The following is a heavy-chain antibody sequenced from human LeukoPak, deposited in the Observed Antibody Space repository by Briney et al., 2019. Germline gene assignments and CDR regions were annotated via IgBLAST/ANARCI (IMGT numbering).Heavy chain of an antibody. CDR3: ARDFSGGYFDY. V-gene: IGHV3-7*01. D-gene: IGHD2-15*01. CDR1: GFTFSSYA. J-gene: IGHJ4*02. Sequence: GGSLRLSCAASGFTFSSYAMHWVRQAPGKGLEWVANIKQDGSEKYYVDSVKGRFTISRDNAKNSLYLQMNSLRAEDTAVYYCARDFSGGYFDYWGQGTLVTVSS. CDR2: IKQDGSEK.